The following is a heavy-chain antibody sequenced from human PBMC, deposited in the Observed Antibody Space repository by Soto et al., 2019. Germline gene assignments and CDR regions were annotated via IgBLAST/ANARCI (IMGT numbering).Heavy chain of an antibody. Sequence: GGSLRLSCAASGFTFDDYAMHWVRQAPGKGLEWVSGISWNSGSIGYADSVKGRFTISRDNAKNSLYLQMNSLRAEDTALYYCAKGSGGFLTGYYNYFDYWGQGTLVTVSS. J-gene: IGHJ4*02. D-gene: IGHD3-9*01. CDR3: AKGSGGFLTGYYNYFDY. CDR1: GFTFDDYA. V-gene: IGHV3-9*01. CDR2: ISWNSGSI.